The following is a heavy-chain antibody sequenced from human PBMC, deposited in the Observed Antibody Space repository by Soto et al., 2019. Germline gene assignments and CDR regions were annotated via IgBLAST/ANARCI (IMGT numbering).Heavy chain of an antibody. J-gene: IGHJ6*02. Sequence: QVHLVQSGAEVKKPGSSVKVSCTASGGTFGSYPVTWVRQAPGQGLEWMGEIIPMFGTASYAQKFQGRVTLTADKSTTTAHMELSSLSSDDTAVYFCARQKAMPPHFYSGMDVWGQGTKVTVSS. CDR2: IIPMFGTA. D-gene: IGHD2-2*01. V-gene: IGHV1-69*06. CDR3: ARQKAMPPHFYSGMDV. CDR1: GGTFGSYP.